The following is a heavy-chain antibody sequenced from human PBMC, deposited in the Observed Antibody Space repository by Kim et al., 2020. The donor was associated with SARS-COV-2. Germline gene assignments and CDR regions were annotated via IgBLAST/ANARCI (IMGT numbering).Heavy chain of an antibody. V-gene: IGHV1-69*13. CDR1: GGTFSSYA. D-gene: IGHD4-4*01. CDR2: IIPIFGTA. J-gene: IGHJ4*02. Sequence: SVKVSCKASGGTFSSYAISWVRQAPGQGLEWMGGIIPIFGTANYAQKFQGRVTITADESTSTAYMELSSLRSEDTAVYYCARSAHPLTRSVYFDYWGQGTLVTVSS. CDR3: ARSAHPLTRSVYFDY.